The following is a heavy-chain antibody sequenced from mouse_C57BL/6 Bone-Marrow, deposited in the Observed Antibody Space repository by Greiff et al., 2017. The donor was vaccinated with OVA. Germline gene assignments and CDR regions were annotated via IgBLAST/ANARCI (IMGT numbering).Heavy chain of an antibody. J-gene: IGHJ3*01. CDR2: IYPGSGST. CDR3: ARWLLSY. V-gene: IGHV1-55*01. Sequence: VQLQQPGAELVKPGASVKMSCKASGYTFTSYWITWVKQRPGQGLEWIGDIYPGSGSTNYNEKFKSKATLTVDTSSSTAYMELNSLTSEDSAVYYCARWLLSYWGQGTLVTVSA. D-gene: IGHD2-3*01. CDR1: GYTFTSYW.